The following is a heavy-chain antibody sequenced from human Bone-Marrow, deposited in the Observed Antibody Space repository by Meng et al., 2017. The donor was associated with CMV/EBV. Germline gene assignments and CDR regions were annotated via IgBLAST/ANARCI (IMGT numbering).Heavy chain of an antibody. D-gene: IGHD2/OR15-2a*01. CDR3: ASLWPDY. CDR1: GYTFTSYD. Sequence: ASVKVSCKPSGYTFTSYDINWVRQATGQGLEWMGWMNPNRCNPGYAPKFQGRVTMTRNTSTSTAYMELSSLRSEDTAVYYSASLWPDYWGQGTLVTVSS. V-gene: IGHV1-8*01. CDR2: MNPNRCNP. J-gene: IGHJ4*02.